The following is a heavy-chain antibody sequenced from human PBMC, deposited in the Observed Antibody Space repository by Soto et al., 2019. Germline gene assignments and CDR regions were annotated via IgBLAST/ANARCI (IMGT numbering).Heavy chain of an antibody. CDR2: IYSGGST. CDR1: GFTVSSNY. Sequence: WGSLRLSWAASGFTVSSNYMSWVRQAPGKGLEWVSVIYSGGSTYYADSVKGRFTISRDNSKNTLYLQMNSLRAEDTAVYYCARDFWFDPWGQGTLVTVSS. V-gene: IGHV3-66*01. CDR3: ARDFWFDP. J-gene: IGHJ5*02.